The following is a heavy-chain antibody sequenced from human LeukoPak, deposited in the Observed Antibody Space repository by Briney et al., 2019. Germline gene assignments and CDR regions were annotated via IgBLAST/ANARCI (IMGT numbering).Heavy chain of an antibody. V-gene: IGHV4-38-2*02. D-gene: IGHD3-22*01. J-gene: IGHJ4*02. Sequence: SETLSLTCTVSGYSISSGYYWGWIRQPPGKGLEWIGSIYHSGSTYYNPSLNSRVTISVDTSKNQFSLKLSSVTAADTAVYYCATDSSGSIRPLDYGGQGTLVTVTS. CDR3: ATDSSGSIRPLDY. CDR1: GYSISSGYY. CDR2: IYHSGST.